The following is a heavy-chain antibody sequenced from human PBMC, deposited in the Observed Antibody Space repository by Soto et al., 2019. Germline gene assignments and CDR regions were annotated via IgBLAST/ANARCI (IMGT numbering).Heavy chain of an antibody. CDR3: ARGPPDDYDSSGYYTG. D-gene: IGHD3-22*01. Sequence: EVQLVESGGGLVKPGGSLRLSCAASGFTFSSYSMNWVRQAPGKGLEWVSSISSSSSYLYYADSVKGRFTISRDNAKNSLYLQMNSLRAEDTAVYYCARGPPDDYDSSGYYTGWGQGTLVTVSS. J-gene: IGHJ4*02. CDR2: ISSSSSYL. V-gene: IGHV3-21*01. CDR1: GFTFSSYS.